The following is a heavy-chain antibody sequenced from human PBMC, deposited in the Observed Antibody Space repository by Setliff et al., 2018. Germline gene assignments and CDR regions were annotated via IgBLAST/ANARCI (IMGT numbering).Heavy chain of an antibody. Sequence: SETLSLTCAVSGGSISSSNWCSWVRQPPGKGLEWIGEIYHSGSTNYNPSLKSRVTISVDTSKNQFSLKLSSVTAADTALYYCTVYNTGSSKDHYWGQGTPVTVSS. J-gene: IGHJ4*02. CDR2: IYHSGST. CDR1: GGSISSSNW. D-gene: IGHD2-8*02. V-gene: IGHV4-4*02. CDR3: TVYNTGSSKDHY.